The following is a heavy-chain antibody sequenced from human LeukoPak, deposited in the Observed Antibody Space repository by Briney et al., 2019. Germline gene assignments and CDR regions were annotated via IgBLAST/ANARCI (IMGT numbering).Heavy chain of an antibody. CDR2: MNHNSGNT. J-gene: IGHJ4*02. CDR3: ARGKRGYSYGLAFY. Sequence: ASVKVSCKASGYTFTSYDIKWVRQATPQELEWMGWMNHNSGNTGYAQKFQGRVTMTRNTSINTAYMELSSLRSEDTAVYYCARGKRGYSYGLAFYWGQGTLVTVSS. CDR1: GYTFTSYD. V-gene: IGHV1-8*01. D-gene: IGHD5-18*01.